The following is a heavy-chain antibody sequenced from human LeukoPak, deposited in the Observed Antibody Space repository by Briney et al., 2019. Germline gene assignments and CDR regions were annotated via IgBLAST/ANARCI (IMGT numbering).Heavy chain of an antibody. CDR3: ARSVLRLSTSPNDAFDI. V-gene: IGHV1-69*05. CDR2: IIPIFGTA. J-gene: IGHJ3*02. CDR1: GDTFTSYG. Sequence: SVRVSCNASGDTFTSYGISWVRQAPGQGLEWMGGIIPIFGTANYAQKFQGRVTITTDESTSTAYMELSSLRSEDTAVYYCARSVLRLSTSPNDAFDIWGQGTMVTVSS. D-gene: IGHD3-3*01.